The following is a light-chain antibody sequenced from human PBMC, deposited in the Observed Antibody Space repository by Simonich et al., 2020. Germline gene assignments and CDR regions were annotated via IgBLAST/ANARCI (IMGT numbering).Light chain of an antibody. CDR3: QQYNNWSYT. Sequence: EIVMTQSPATLSVSPGERATLPCRASHSVSSNVAWYQQKPGQAPRLLIYGASTRATGIPARFSGSGSGTEFTLTISSLQSEDFAVYYCQQYNNWSYTFGQGTKLEIK. CDR1: HSVSSN. CDR2: GAS. V-gene: IGKV3-15*01. J-gene: IGKJ2*01.